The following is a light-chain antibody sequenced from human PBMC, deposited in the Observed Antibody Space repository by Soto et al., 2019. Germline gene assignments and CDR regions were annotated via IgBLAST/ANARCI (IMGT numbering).Light chain of an antibody. CDR1: ASNIGANYY. Sequence: QSVLTQPPSVSGAPGQRVTISCTGGASNIGANYYVHWYQQLPGTAPKLLIYGTSNRPSGVPDRFSGSKSGTSASLAITGLQAEDEAHDFCQSYDFTLSASWVFGGGTKLTVL. J-gene: IGLJ3*02. V-gene: IGLV1-40*01. CDR3: QSYDFTLSASWV. CDR2: GTS.